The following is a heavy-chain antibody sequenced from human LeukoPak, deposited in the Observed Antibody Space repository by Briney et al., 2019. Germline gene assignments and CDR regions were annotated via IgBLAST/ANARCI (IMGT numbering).Heavy chain of an antibody. CDR1: GFTFSSYA. CDR3: ARPYDILTGSLDY. V-gene: IGHV3-30*04. Sequence: GGSLRLSCAASGFTFSSYAMHWVRQAPGKGLEWVAVISYDGSNKYYADSVKGRFTISRGNSKNTLYLQMNSLRAEDTAVYYCARPYDILTGSLDYWGQGTLVTVSS. D-gene: IGHD3-9*01. CDR2: ISYDGSNK. J-gene: IGHJ4*02.